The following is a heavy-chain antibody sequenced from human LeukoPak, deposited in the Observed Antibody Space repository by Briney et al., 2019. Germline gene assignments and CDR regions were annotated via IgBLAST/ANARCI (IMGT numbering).Heavy chain of an antibody. J-gene: IGHJ4*02. D-gene: IGHD3-16*01. V-gene: IGHV4-30-4*01. CDR1: GGSISSGDYY. CDR2: IYYSGST. Sequence: ASETLSLTCTVSGGSISSGDYYWSWIRQPPGKGLEWIGYIYYSGSTYNNPSLKSRVTISVDTSKNQFSLKLSSVTAADTAVYYCATNLKGDFDYWGQGTLVTVSS. CDR3: ATNLKGDFDY.